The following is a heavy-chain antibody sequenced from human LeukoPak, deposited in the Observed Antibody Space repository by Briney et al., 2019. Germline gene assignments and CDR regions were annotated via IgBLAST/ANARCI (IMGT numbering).Heavy chain of an antibody. CDR1: GGSISSGSYY. Sequence: SETLSLTCTVSGGSISSGSYYWSWIRQPAGKGLEWIGRIYTSGSTNYNPSLESRVTISVDTSKNQFSLKLSSVTAADTAVYYCAREAYYDFWSGYITDYWGQGTLVTVSS. CDR3: AREAYYDFWSGYITDY. D-gene: IGHD3-3*01. V-gene: IGHV4-61*02. J-gene: IGHJ4*02. CDR2: IYTSGST.